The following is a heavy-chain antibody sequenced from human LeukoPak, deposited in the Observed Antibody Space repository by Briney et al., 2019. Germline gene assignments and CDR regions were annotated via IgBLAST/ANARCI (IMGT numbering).Heavy chain of an antibody. V-gene: IGHV1-18*01. J-gene: IGHJ4*02. CDR2: ISAYNGNT. CDR3: ARQARPYNPFDY. Sequence: ASVKVSCKASGYTFTSYGISWVRQAPGQGLEWMGWISAYNGNTNYAQKLQGRVTMTTDTSTSTASMNLRSLRSDDTAVYYCARQARPYNPFDYWGQGTLVTVSS. CDR1: GYTFTSYG. D-gene: IGHD1-14*01.